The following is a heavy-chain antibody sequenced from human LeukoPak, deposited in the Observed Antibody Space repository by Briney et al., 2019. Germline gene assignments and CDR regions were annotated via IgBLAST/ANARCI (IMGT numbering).Heavy chain of an antibody. J-gene: IGHJ4*02. CDR3: ARGGVRGVIICYFDY. CDR2: INHSGST. D-gene: IGHD3-10*01. CDR1: GGSFSGYY. V-gene: IGHV4-34*01. Sequence: SETLSLTCAVYGGSFSGYYWSWIRQPPGKGLEWIGGINHSGSTNYIPSLKSRVTISVDTSKNQFSLKLSSVTAADTAVYYCARGGVRGVIICYFDYWGQGTLVTVSS.